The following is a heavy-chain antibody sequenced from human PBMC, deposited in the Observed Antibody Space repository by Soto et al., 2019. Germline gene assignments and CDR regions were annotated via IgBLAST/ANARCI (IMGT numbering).Heavy chain of an antibody. J-gene: IGHJ6*02. CDR3: ARRGGHYYDSSGYYSTYYYYGMDV. D-gene: IGHD3-22*01. V-gene: IGHV5-10-1*01. CDR1: GYSFTSYW. Sequence: PGESLKISCKGSGYSFTSYWISWVRQMPGKGLEWMGRIDPSDSYTNYSPSFQGHVTISADKSISTAYLQWSSLKASDTAMYYCARRGGHYYDSSGYYSTYYYYGMDVWGQGTTVTGS. CDR2: IDPSDSYT.